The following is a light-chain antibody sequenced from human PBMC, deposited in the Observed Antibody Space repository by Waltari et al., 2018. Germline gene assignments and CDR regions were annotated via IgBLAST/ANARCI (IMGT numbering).Light chain of an antibody. J-gene: IGLJ1*01. CDR1: IRDVGGYKY. V-gene: IGLV2-14*03. Sequence: QSALTQPASVSGSPGQSINISCTGTIRDVGGYKYVSWYQQHPGDVPRLLIYDVVKRPSGVSSRVSGSKSDNTARLTISGLQAADEAHYYWSSFTSSSSFVFGSGTKVTV. CDR2: DVV. CDR3: SSFTSSSSFV.